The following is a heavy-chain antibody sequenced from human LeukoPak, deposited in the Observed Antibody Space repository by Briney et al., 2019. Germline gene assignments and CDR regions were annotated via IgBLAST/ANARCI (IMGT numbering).Heavy chain of an antibody. CDR3: ARGGQPKPYYYYMDV. V-gene: IGHV3-11*01. J-gene: IGHJ6*03. Sequence: GGSLRLSCAASGFTFSDHYMSWIRQTPAKGLEWVSYIGTSGSTIYYADSVKGRFTISRDNAKNSLSLQMKSLRAEDTAVYYCARGGQPKPYYYYMDVWGKGTTVTVSS. CDR1: GFTFSDHY. CDR2: IGTSGSTI. D-gene: IGHD3-16*01.